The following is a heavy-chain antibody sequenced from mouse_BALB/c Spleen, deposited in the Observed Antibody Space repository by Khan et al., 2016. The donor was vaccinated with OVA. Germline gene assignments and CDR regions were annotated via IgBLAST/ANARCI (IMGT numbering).Heavy chain of an antibody. CDR3: ARREKYGYDPSWFAY. D-gene: IGHD2-2*01. V-gene: IGHV1-61*01. J-gene: IGHJ3*01. CDR1: GYTFTSYW. Sequence: VQLQQSGAELVRPGASVKLSCKASGYTFTSYWMNWVKQRPGHGLEWIGRIDPSDSETHYNQMFNDKATLTVEKSSSTAYMPLSSLTTEDSAVDYCARREKYGYDPSWFAYWGQGTLVTVSA. CDR2: IDPSDSET.